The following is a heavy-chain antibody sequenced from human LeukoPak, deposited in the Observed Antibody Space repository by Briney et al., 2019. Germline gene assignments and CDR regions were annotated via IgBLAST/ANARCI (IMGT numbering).Heavy chain of an antibody. CDR3: ARSPTRAIAARVYWYFDL. D-gene: IGHD6-13*01. J-gene: IGHJ2*01. V-gene: IGHV4-34*01. Sequence: SETLSLTCAVYGGSFSGYYWGWIRQPPGKGLEWIGEINHSGSTNSNPSLKSRVTISVDTSKNQFSLKLSSVTAADTAVYYCARSPTRAIAARVYWYFDLWGRGTLVTVSS. CDR2: INHSGST. CDR1: GGSFSGYY.